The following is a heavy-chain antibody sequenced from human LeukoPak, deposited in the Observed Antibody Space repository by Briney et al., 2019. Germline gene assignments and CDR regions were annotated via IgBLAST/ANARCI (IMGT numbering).Heavy chain of an antibody. CDR3: ARDSRLVVAGVFDH. D-gene: IGHD6-13*01. Sequence: PGGSLRLSCAASGFTFSSYAMSWVRQAPGKGLEWVSSSSGSGGSTYYADSVKGRFTISSDNAKNSLYLQMNSLRAEDTAVYYCARDSRLVVAGVFDHWGQGTLVTVSS. CDR1: GFTFSSYA. CDR2: SSGSGGST. J-gene: IGHJ5*02. V-gene: IGHV3-23*01.